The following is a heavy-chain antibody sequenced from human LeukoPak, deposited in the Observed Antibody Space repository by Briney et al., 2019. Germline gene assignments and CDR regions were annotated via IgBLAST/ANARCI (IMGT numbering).Heavy chain of an antibody. CDR3: ARGRPLLGCSSSWYKY. V-gene: IGHV4-34*01. Sequence: SETLSLTCAVYGGSFSGYYWSWIRQPPGKGLEWIGEINHSGSTNYNPSLKSRVTISVDTSKNQFSLKLSSVTAADTAVYYCARGRPLLGCSSSWYKYWGQGTLVTVSS. D-gene: IGHD6-13*01. CDR1: GGSFSGYY. CDR2: INHSGST. J-gene: IGHJ4*02.